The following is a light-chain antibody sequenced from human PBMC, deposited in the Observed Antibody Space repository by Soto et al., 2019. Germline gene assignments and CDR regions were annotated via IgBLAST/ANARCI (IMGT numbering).Light chain of an antibody. CDR2: EGS. Sequence: QSALTQPASVSGSPGQSITISCTGTSSDVGSYNLVSWYQQHPGKAPKLMIYEGSKRPSGVSNRFSGSKSGNTASLTISGRQAEDEADYYCCSYAGSSPPVVFGGGTKLTVL. CDR1: SSDVGSYNL. CDR3: CSYAGSSPPVV. J-gene: IGLJ2*01. V-gene: IGLV2-23*01.